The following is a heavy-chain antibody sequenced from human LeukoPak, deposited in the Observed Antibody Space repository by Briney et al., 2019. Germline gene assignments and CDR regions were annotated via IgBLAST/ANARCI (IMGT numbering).Heavy chain of an antibody. J-gene: IGHJ6*03. CDR2: IYTSGST. V-gene: IGHV4-4*09. D-gene: IGHD3-10*01. Sequence: PSETLSLTCTVSGGSISSYYWSWIRQPPGKGLEWIGYIYTSGSTNYNPSPKSRVTISVDTSKNQFSLKLSSVTAADTAVYYCAKHTMVRGVPGYYYYYMDVWGKGTTVTVSS. CDR3: AKHTMVRGVPGYYYYYMDV. CDR1: GGSISSYY.